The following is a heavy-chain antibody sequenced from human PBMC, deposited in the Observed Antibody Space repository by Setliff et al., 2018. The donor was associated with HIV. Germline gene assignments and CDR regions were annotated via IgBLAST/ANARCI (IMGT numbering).Heavy chain of an antibody. CDR2: LRGSGAGT. CDR3: AKAGDYYDRTTFDS. Sequence: PGESLKISCAASGFTFSRYAMSWVRQAPGKGLAWVSGLRGSGAGTYYAGSVKGRFTISRDNSKNTLYLQMNSLRAEDTAVYYCAKAGDYYDRTTFDSWGQGTLVTVSS. V-gene: IGHV3-23*01. J-gene: IGHJ4*02. D-gene: IGHD3-22*01. CDR1: GFTFSRYA.